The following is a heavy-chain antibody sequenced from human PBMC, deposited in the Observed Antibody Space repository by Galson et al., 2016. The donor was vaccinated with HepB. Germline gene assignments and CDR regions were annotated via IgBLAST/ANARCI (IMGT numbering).Heavy chain of an antibody. Sequence: SVKVSCKASGYTFTNYAIHWVRQAPEQRLAWMGWTNPGDGETKYSENFQGRVSINRDTSARTAHMELTSLRFEDTAIYFCARGQFDAFDIWGQGTVVTVSS. J-gene: IGHJ3*02. V-gene: IGHV1-3*01. CDR2: TNPGDGET. CDR3: ARGQFDAFDI. D-gene: IGHD6-19*01. CDR1: GYTFTNYA.